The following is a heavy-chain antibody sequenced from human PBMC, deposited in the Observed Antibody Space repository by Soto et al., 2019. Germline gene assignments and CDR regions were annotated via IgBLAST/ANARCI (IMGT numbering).Heavy chain of an antibody. J-gene: IGHJ4*02. CDR2: INPSGGST. D-gene: IGHD6-13*01. V-gene: IGHV1-46*01. Sequence: ASVKVSCKASGYTFTSYDINWVRQATGQGLEWMGRINPSGGSTSYAQKFQGRVTMTRDTSISTAYMELSRLRSDDTAVYYCARDFDSYSSSWYYFDYWGQGTLVTVS. CDR3: ARDFDSYSSSWYYFDY. CDR1: GYTFTSYD.